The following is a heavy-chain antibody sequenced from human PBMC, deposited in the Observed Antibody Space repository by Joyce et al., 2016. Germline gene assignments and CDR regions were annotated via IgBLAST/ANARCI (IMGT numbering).Heavy chain of an antibody. V-gene: IGHV3-30*18. J-gene: IGHJ4*02. CDR2: ITYNGANI. Sequence: QVQLVESGGGVVQPGRSLKLSCAASGSTFSDFAMQWVRQAPGKGLEWVAVITYNGANIHYADSVKGRFTISRDNSKNSLFLQLNSLRPEDSAVYFCANYGSGTAYWGKGTLVTVSP. CDR1: GSTFSDFA. D-gene: IGHD3-10*01. CDR3: ANYGSGTAY.